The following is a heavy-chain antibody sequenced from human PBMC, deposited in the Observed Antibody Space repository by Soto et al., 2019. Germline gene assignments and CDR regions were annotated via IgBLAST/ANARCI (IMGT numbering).Heavy chain of an antibody. V-gene: IGHV1-69*13. CDR1: GGTFSSYA. Sequence: AASVKVSCKASGGTFSSYAISWVRQAPGQGLEWMGGIIPIFGTANYAQKFQGRVTITADESTSTAYMELSSLRSEDTAVYYCARGEGYYDILTGYRFDPWGQGTLVTVSS. CDR3: ARGEGYYDILTGYRFDP. CDR2: IIPIFGTA. J-gene: IGHJ5*02. D-gene: IGHD3-9*01.